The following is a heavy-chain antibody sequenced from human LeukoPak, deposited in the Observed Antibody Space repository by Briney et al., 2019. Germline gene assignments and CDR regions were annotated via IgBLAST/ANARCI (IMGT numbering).Heavy chain of an antibody. Sequence: GGSLRLSCAASGFTFSSYAMSWVRQAPGKGLVWVSRINSDGSGTLYADFVKGRFTISRDNAKNTLYLQMNSLRADDTAVYYCARDSESEAGDFDYWGQGTLVTVSS. CDR2: INSDGSGT. CDR3: ARDSESEAGDFDY. CDR1: GFTFSSYA. J-gene: IGHJ4*02. D-gene: IGHD6-19*01. V-gene: IGHV3-74*01.